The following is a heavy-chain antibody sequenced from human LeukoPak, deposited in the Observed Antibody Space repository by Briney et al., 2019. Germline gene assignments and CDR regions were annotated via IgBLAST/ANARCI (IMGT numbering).Heavy chain of an antibody. CDR1: GFTFSSYA. CDR2: ISGSGGST. V-gene: IGHV3-23*01. CDR3: ATRYSGVGRNFDY. J-gene: IGHJ4*02. Sequence: GGSLRLSCAASGFTFSSYAMSWVRQAPGKGLEWVSAISGSGGSTYYADSVKGRFTTSRDNSKNTLYLQMNSLRAEDTAVYYCATRYSGVGRNFDYWGQGTLVTVSS. D-gene: IGHD2-15*01.